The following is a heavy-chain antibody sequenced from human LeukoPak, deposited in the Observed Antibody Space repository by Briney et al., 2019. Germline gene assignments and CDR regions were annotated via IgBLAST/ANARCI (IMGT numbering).Heavy chain of an antibody. CDR3: ARYYGGNSACDY. CDR2: INPSGGST. D-gene: IGHD4-23*01. J-gene: IGHJ4*02. V-gene: IGHV1-46*01. CDR1: GYTFTSYY. Sequence: ATVKVSCKASGYTFTSYYMHWVRQAPGQGLEWMGIINPSGGSTSYAQKFQGRVTMTRDMSTSTVYMELSSLRSEDTAVYYCARYYGGNSACDYWGQGTLVTVSS.